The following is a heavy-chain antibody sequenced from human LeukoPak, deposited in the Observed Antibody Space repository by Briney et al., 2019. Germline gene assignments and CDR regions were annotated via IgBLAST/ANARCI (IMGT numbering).Heavy chain of an antibody. CDR3: ATDPTAVYDSSGYIFDY. V-gene: IGHV1-24*01. Sequence: ASVKVSCKVSGSTVTDISMNWVRQDPGKGLAWMGGFDPEDGETIYAQKFQGRVTMTEDTSTDTAYMELSSLRSEDTAVYYCATDPTAVYDSSGYIFDYWGQGTLVTVSS. CDR1: GSTVTDIS. CDR2: FDPEDGET. D-gene: IGHD3-22*01. J-gene: IGHJ4*02.